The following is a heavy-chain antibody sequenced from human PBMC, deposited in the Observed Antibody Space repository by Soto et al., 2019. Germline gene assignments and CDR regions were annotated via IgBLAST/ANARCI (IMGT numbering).Heavy chain of an antibody. CDR2: ISSTTNDI. CDR3: ARESEDLTSNFDY. J-gene: IGHJ4*02. V-gene: IGHV3-21*01. CDR1: GFSFTKYS. D-gene: IGHD7-27*01. Sequence: GWLLRAGAASGFSFTKYSMNWVRQAPGKGLEWVSSISSTTNDIYYADSMKGRFTVSRDNAKNSVYLEMNSLSAEDTAVYYCARESEDLTSNFDYWGQGTLVTVYS.